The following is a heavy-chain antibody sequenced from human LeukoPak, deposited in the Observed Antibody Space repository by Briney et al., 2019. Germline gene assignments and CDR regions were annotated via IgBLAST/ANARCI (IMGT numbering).Heavy chain of an antibody. Sequence: PSETLSLTCTVSGGSVSSGSSYWTWIRQPPGKGLEWIGYIYYSGTTNYNPSLKSRVAMSVDTSKNQFSLKLRSVTAADAAVYYCARDWDRGTYIVWGQGTLVTVSS. V-gene: IGHV4-61*01. CDR2: IYYSGTT. D-gene: IGHD1-26*01. J-gene: IGHJ4*02. CDR1: GGSVSSGSSY. CDR3: ARDWDRGTYIV.